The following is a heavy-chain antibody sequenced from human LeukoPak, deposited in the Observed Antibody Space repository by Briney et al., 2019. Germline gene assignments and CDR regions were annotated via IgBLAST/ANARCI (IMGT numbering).Heavy chain of an antibody. Sequence: ASVKVSCKASGYTFTSYGISWVRQAPGQGLEWMGWISDYNGNINYAQKLQGRVTMTTDTSTNTAYMELRSLRSDDTAVYYCARFPSEYCSSTSCYGDAFDIWGQGTMVTVSS. D-gene: IGHD2-2*01. V-gene: IGHV1-18*01. CDR3: ARFPSEYCSSTSCYGDAFDI. CDR2: ISDYNGNI. CDR1: GYTFTSYG. J-gene: IGHJ3*02.